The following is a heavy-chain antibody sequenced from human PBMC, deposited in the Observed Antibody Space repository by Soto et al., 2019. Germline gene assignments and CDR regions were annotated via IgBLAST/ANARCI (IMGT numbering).Heavy chain of an antibody. J-gene: IGHJ5*02. CDR1: GYTFNSYG. CDR2: ISGYSGST. CDR3: ARDWVYDCSLNWFDP. V-gene: IGHV1-18*01. Sequence: GGSVEVCCKGSGYTFNSYGISWVGQAPGEGRVGMGWISGYSGSTNYAQRLQRRVTMSTDASKSPVCMELRSMSSADTAVYYCARDWVYDCSLNWFDPWGQGILVTVSS. D-gene: IGHD3-3*01.